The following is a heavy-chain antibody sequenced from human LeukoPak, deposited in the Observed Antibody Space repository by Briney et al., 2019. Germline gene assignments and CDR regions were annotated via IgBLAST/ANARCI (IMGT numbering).Heavy chain of an antibody. Sequence: PSETLSLTCTVSGGSISSYYWSWIRQPPGKGLEWIGYIYYSGSTNYNPSLKSRVTISVDTSKNQFSLKLSSVTAADTAVYYCARGAYLPIGYCSSTSCRHNDAFDIWGQGTMVTVSS. D-gene: IGHD2-2*01. J-gene: IGHJ3*02. CDR2: IYYSGST. V-gene: IGHV4-59*12. CDR3: ARGAYLPIGYCSSTSCRHNDAFDI. CDR1: GGSISSYY.